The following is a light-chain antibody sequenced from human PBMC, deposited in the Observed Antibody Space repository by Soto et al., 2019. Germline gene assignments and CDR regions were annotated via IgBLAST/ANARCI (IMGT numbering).Light chain of an antibody. J-gene: IGKJ2*01. CDR1: QSISSY. CDR3: QQSYSTPRMYT. V-gene: IGKV1-39*01. CDR2: AAS. Sequence: DIQMTQSPSSLSASVGDRVTITCRASQSISSYLNWYQQKTGKAPKLLIYAASSLQSGVPSRFSGIGSGTDFTLTISSLQPEYFATYYCQQSYSTPRMYTFCQGTKLEIK.